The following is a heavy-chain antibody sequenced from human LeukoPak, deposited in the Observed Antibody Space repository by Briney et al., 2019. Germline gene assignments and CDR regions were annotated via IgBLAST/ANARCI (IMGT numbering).Heavy chain of an antibody. CDR2: IIPIFGTA. CDR1: GGTFSSYA. CDR3: ARGEESQDWFDP. V-gene: IGHV1-69*13. J-gene: IGHJ5*02. Sequence: SVKVSCKASGGTFSSYAISWVRQAPGQGLEWMGGIIPIFGTANYAQKFQGRVTITADESTSTAYMELSSLRSEDTAVYYCARGEESQDWFDPWGQGTLVTVSA.